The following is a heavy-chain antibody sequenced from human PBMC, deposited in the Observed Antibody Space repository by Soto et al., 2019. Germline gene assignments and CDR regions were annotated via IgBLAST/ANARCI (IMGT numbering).Heavy chain of an antibody. Sequence: GGSLRLSCAASGFTFSSYGMHWVRQAPGKGLERVAVISYDGNNKYYADTVKGRFTISRDNSKNKLYLQINCLRVEDTAVYYCAKDRSVVVVAAALGYWGQGT. D-gene: IGHD2-15*01. CDR3: AKDRSVVVVAAALGY. J-gene: IGHJ4*02. CDR1: GFTFSSYG. V-gene: IGHV3-30*18. CDR2: ISYDGNNK.